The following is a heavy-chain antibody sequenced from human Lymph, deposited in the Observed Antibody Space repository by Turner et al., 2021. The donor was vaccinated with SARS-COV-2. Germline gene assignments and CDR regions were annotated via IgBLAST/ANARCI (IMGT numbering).Heavy chain of an antibody. D-gene: IGHD5-12*01. Sequence: EVQLVQSGAEVKKTGESLMIPCKGSGYSFPTYWIGWVRQMPGSGLEWMGIIYPCDSDTRYSPSFQGQVTISAVKSISTAYRQWSSLKASDTAMYYCARLPIARGYSGYDFYYFDYWGQGTLVTVSS. CDR3: ARLPIARGYSGYDFYYFDY. J-gene: IGHJ4*02. CDR1: GYSFPTYW. V-gene: IGHV5-51*01. CDR2: IYPCDSDT.